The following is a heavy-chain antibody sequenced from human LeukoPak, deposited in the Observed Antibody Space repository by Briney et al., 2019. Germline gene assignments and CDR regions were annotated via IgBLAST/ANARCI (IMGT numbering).Heavy chain of an antibody. V-gene: IGHV3-74*01. J-gene: IGHJ4*02. Sequence: GGSLRLSCTASGFRFSSYWIHLFRQVAGKGLVWFPRNKDGGTATDYAESVKGRFTISRDDANITLYVQMNSLGVEDTAIYYSTTIRPGYWGQGTLVTVSP. CDR1: GFRFSSYW. D-gene: IGHD5-12*01. CDR3: TTIRPGY. CDR2: NKDGGTAT.